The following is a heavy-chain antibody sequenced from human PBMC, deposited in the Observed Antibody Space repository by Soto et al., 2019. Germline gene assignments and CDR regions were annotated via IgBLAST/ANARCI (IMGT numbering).Heavy chain of an antibody. CDR3: ARDGAFCSGTGCRDYYHYMDF. CDR2: ISGSTSYT. D-gene: IGHD2-2*01. Sequence: EVQLVESGGGLVKPGGSLRLSCAASGFSFSDYTMNWVRQAPGKGLEWVSSISGSTSYTYYADSLKGRFTVSRDNAEKSLYLQMHSLRAGDTAVYYCARDGAFCSGTGCRDYYHYMDFWGKGTTVTVSS. J-gene: IGHJ6*03. V-gene: IGHV3-21*04. CDR1: GFSFSDYT.